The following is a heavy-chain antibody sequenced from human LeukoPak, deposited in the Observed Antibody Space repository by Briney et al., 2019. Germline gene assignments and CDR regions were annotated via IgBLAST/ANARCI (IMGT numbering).Heavy chain of an antibody. J-gene: IGHJ6*02. V-gene: IGHV4-59*08. CDR2: IYYSGST. CDR3: ARHKPGTYYYGMDV. Sequence: SETLSLTCTVSGGSISSYFWSWIRQPPGKGLEWIGYIYYSGSTNYNPSLKSRVTISVDTSKNQFFLKLSSVTAADTAVYYCARHKPGTYYYGMDVWGQGTTVTVSS. CDR1: GGSISSYF. D-gene: IGHD3-16*01.